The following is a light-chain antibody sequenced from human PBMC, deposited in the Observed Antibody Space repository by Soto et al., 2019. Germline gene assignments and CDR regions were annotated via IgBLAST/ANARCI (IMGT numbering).Light chain of an antibody. CDR2: GTS. CDR3: HQYGSSPLT. Sequence: EIVLTQSPGTLSLSPGERATLSCRASQSVSSSFLAWYQHKPGQAPRLLIYGTSSRATDVPDRFSVSGSGTDFTLTISRLEPEDFAVYYCHQYGSSPLTFGGGTKVEIK. CDR1: QSVSSSF. J-gene: IGKJ4*01. V-gene: IGKV3-20*01.